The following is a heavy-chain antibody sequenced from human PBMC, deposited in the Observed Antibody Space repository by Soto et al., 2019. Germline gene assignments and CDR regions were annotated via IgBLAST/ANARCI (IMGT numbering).Heavy chain of an antibody. Sequence: QLQLQESGAGLVNPSQTLSLTCTVAGASISSGSYSWSWIRQGPGKGLERIGNIHVTGYTALSPPPKRRVNIPVDTSNNQCSLSVTSVTAADTAAYFCARGGALRPNGHVPLACWGQGTLVTVSS. CDR1: GASISSGSYS. V-gene: IGHV4-30-2*01. CDR3: ARGGALRPNGHVPLAC. J-gene: IGHJ4*02. CDR2: IHVTGYT. D-gene: IGHD1-26*01.